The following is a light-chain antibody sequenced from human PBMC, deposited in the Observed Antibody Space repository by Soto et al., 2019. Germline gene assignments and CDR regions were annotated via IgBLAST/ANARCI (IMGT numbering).Light chain of an antibody. Sequence: DIQMTQSPSTLSASVGDRVTITCRASQSISSWLAWYQQKPGKAPKLPIYKASSLESGVPSRFSGSGSGTEFTLSISSLQPDDFATYYCQPYNSYPLTFGGGTKVEIK. CDR1: QSISSW. J-gene: IGKJ4*01. CDR2: KAS. V-gene: IGKV1-5*03. CDR3: QPYNSYPLT.